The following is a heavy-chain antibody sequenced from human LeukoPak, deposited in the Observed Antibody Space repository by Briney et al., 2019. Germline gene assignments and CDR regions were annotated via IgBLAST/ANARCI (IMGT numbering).Heavy chain of an antibody. CDR1: GFTFSSYG. D-gene: IGHD2-2*01. J-gene: IGHJ4*02. Sequence: PGGSLRLSCAASGFTFSSYGMSWVRQAPGKGLEWVSAISGSGGSTYYADSVKGRFTISRDNSKNTLYLQMNSLRAEDTAVYYCAKDDLYCSSTSCRPGIDYWGQGTLVTVSS. V-gene: IGHV3-23*01. CDR2: ISGSGGST. CDR3: AKDDLYCSSTSCRPGIDY.